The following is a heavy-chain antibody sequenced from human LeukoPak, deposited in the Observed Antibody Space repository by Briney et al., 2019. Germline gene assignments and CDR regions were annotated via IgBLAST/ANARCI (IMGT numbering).Heavy chain of an antibody. CDR3: ARHPRGSYVDY. CDR1: GGSISSSSYY. CDR2: IYYSGST. D-gene: IGHD1-26*01. V-gene: IGHV4-39*01. Sequence: SETLSLTRTVSGGSISSSSYYWGWIRQPPGKGLEWIGSIYYSGSTYYNPSLKSRVTISVDTSKNQFSLKLSSVTAADTAVYYCARHPRGSYVDYWGQGTLVTVSS. J-gene: IGHJ4*02.